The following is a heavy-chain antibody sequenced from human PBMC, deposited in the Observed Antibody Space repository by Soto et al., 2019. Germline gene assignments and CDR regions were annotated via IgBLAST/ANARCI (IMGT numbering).Heavy chain of an antibody. CDR3: ARLVVVAPVANA. CDR2: IFYTGTT. Sequence: PSETLSLTCSVSVGSISYNSYYWCWIRQPPGKGLEWVGGIFYTGTTYYSPSLKDRVTISVDTSKNSFSLNLTSVTAADTAVYFCARLVVVAPVANAWGQGTLVTV. D-gene: IGHD2-2*01. CDR1: VGSISYNSYY. J-gene: IGHJ5*02. V-gene: IGHV4-39*02.